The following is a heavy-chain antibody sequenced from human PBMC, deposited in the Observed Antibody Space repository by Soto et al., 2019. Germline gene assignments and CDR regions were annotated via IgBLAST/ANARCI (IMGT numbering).Heavy chain of an antibody. Sequence: SETLSLTCTVSGGSVTSGSYYWSWIRQPPGKGLEWIGYIYYSGSTNYNPSLKSRVTISVDTSKNQFSLKLSSVTAADTAVYYCARGSGWFPDVWGQGTTVTVSS. V-gene: IGHV4-61*01. CDR3: ARGSGWFPDV. CDR2: IYYSGST. J-gene: IGHJ6*02. CDR1: GGSVTSGSYY. D-gene: IGHD6-19*01.